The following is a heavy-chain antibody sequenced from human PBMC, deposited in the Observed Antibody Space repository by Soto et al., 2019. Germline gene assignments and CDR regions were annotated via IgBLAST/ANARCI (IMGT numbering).Heavy chain of an antibody. V-gene: IGHV3-23*01. Sequence: EVQLLESGGGLVQPGGSQRLSCAASGFIFSSYAISWVRQAPGKGLDWVSTISGGGGSTYYADSVKGRFTISRDNSKNTMYLQMNSLRAEDTALYYCGKQDASRWFDYWGQGTLVTVSS. D-gene: IGHD2-15*01. CDR1: GFIFSSYA. J-gene: IGHJ4*02. CDR2: ISGGGGST. CDR3: GKQDASRWFDY.